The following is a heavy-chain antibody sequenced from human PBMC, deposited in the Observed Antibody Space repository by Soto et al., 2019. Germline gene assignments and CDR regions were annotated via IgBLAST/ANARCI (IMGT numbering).Heavy chain of an antibody. CDR3: ARVQACVAAAGRRWLDP. D-gene: IGHD6-13*01. CDR2: ISAYNGNT. V-gene: IGHV1-18*01. J-gene: IGHJ5*02. Sequence: GASVKVSCKASGYTFTSYVISWVRQAPGQGLEWMGWISAYNGNTNYAQKLQGRVTMTTDTSTSTAYMELRSLRSDDAAVYYCARVQACVAAAGRRWLDPWGQGNLVTGFS. CDR1: GYTFTSYV.